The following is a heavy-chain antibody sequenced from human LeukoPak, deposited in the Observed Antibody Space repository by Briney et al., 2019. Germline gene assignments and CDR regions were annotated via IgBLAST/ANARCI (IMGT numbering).Heavy chain of an antibody. CDR2: MNPNSGNT. Sequence: ASVKVSCKASGYTFTSYDINWVRQATGRGLEWMGWMNPNSGNTGYAQKFQGRVTMTRNTSISTAYMELSSLRSEDTAVYYCARGGIAVDPFDIWGQGTMVTVSS. CDR1: GYTFTSYD. D-gene: IGHD6-19*01. CDR3: ARGGIAVDPFDI. V-gene: IGHV1-8*01. J-gene: IGHJ3*02.